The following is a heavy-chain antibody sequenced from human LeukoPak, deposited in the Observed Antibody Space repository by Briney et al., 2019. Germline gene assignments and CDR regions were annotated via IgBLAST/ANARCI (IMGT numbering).Heavy chain of an antibody. J-gene: IGHJ6*03. D-gene: IGHD2-15*01. Sequence: PGGSLRHSCAASGFTFSSYGMHWVRQAPGKGLEWVAVIWYDGSNKYYADSVKGRFTISRDNSKNTLYLQMNSLRAEDTAVYYCAKEGYCSGGSCYTHYYYYYYYIDVWGKGTTVTVSS. CDR2: IWYDGSNK. V-gene: IGHV3-33*06. CDR3: AKEGYCSGGSCYTHYYYYYYYIDV. CDR1: GFTFSSYG.